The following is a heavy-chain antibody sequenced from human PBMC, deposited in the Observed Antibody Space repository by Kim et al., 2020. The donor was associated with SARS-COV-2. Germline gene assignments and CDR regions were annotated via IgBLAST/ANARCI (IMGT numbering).Heavy chain of an antibody. CDR2: IYYSGST. CDR1: GGSISSGGYY. D-gene: IGHD3-3*01. V-gene: IGHV4-31*03. Sequence: SETLSLTCTVSGGSISSGGYYWSWIRQHPGKGLEWIGYIYYSGSTYYNPSLKSRVTISVDTSKNQFSLKLSSVTAADTAVYYCATSYDFWSGYYTLDFDYWGQGTLVTVSS. CDR3: ATSYDFWSGYYTLDFDY. J-gene: IGHJ4*02.